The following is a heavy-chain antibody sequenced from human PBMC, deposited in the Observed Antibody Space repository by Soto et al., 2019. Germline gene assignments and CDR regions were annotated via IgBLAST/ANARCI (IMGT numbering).Heavy chain of an antibody. J-gene: IGHJ3*02. CDR1: GGSFSGYY. V-gene: IGHV4-34*01. Sequence: QVQLQQWGAGLLKPSETLSLTCAVYGGSFSGYYWSWIRQPPGKGLEWIGEINHSGSTNYNPSLKXXVXIXXDTSKNQFSLKLSSVTAADTAVYYCARTPHGAFDIWGQGTMVTVSS. CDR2: INHSGST. CDR3: ARTPHGAFDI.